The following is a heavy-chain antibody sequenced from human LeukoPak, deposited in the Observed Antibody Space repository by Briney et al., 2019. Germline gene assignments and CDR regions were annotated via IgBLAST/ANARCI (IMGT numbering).Heavy chain of an antibody. Sequence: GPPRTFRGTPGFTLRCLEMKRVRQAPGKGLEWVSYISSSGSTIYYADSVKGRFTISRDNAKNSLYLQMNSLRAEDTAVYYCARTGDGYNNFDYWGQGTLVTVSS. J-gene: IGHJ4*02. CDR2: ISSSGSTI. CDR3: ARTGDGYNNFDY. V-gene: IGHV3-48*03. CDR1: GFTLRCLE. D-gene: IGHD5-24*01.